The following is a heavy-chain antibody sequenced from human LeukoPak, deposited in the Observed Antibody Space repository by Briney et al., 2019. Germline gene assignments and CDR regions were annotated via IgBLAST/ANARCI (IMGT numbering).Heavy chain of an antibody. CDR3: ARRWVRGVIGNWFDP. J-gene: IGHJ5*02. Sequence: SETLPLTCTVSGGSISSSSYNWGWIRQPPGKGLEWIGSIYYSGSTYYNPSLKSRVTISVDTSKNQFSLKLSSVTAADTAVYYCARRWVRGVIGNWFDPWGQGTLVTVSS. CDR2: IYYSGST. V-gene: IGHV4-39*01. D-gene: IGHD3-10*01. CDR1: GGSISSSSYN.